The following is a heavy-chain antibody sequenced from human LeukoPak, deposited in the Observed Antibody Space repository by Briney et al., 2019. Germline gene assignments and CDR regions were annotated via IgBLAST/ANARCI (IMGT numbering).Heavy chain of an antibody. CDR3: ARALDV. V-gene: IGHV3-30*04. J-gene: IGHJ6*04. CDR2: ISYDGSYT. Sequence: PGGSLRLSCVDSGLSFNTYAMHWVRQAPGKGLEWVAAISYDGSYTYYGDSVRGRFTISRDNSKNTMYLQMNSLRAEDTAMYYCARALDVWGKGTTVTVSS. CDR1: GLSFNTYA.